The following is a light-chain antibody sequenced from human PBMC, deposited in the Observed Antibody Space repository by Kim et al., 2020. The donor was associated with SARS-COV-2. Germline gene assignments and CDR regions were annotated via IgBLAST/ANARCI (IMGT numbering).Light chain of an antibody. V-gene: IGKV3-20*01. Sequence: EIVLTQSPGTLSLSPGEGATLSCRASQSVSSNYLAWYQRKPGQAPRLLIYAASTRATGIPDRFSGSGSGTDFSLTVSRLEPEDFAVYYCQQYARSPPPFGQGTKLEI. CDR1: QSVSSNY. CDR3: QQYARSPPP. CDR2: AAS. J-gene: IGKJ2*01.